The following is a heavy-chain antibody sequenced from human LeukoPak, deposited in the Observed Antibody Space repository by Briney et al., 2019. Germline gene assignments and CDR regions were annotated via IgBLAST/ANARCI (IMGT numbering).Heavy chain of an antibody. D-gene: IGHD3-22*01. Sequence: ASVKVSCKTSGYTFTTYYMHWVRQAPGQGLEWMGIINPSGGTTTYAQKFQGRVSMTRDTSTSTVYMELNTLRSEDTAVYYCARGSNYYYDSSADYPRYWGQGTLVTVSS. CDR1: GYTFTTYY. J-gene: IGHJ4*02. CDR2: INPSGGTT. CDR3: ARGSNYYYDSSADYPRY. V-gene: IGHV1-46*01.